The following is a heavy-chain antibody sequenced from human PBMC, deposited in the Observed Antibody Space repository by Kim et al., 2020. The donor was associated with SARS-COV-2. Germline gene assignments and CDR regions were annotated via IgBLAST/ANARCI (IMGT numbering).Heavy chain of an antibody. Sequence: GGSLRLSCAASGITFNIYVMTWVRQAPGKGLEWVSAISGSGGSTYYADSVKGRFTISRDNSKNTLFLQMNSLTAEDTAVYYCAKGLSGGANYWGQGTLVTVSS. J-gene: IGHJ4*02. V-gene: IGHV3-23*01. CDR1: GITFNIYV. CDR3: AKGLSGGANY. D-gene: IGHD1-26*01. CDR2: ISGSGGST.